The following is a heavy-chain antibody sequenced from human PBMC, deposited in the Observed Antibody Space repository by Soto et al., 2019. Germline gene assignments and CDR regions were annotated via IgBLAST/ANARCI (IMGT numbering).Heavy chain of an antibody. Sequence: QVQLVQSGAGVRMPGASVNVSCKTSGYIFTNYGVAWVRQAPGQGLELVAWISGYNGYPKHTQKFQGRVTVTTDTPTRTGYMELRNLRSDDPAVYYCARASAGALYDFWGQGTRVTVSS. CDR3: ARASAGALYDF. CDR2: ISGYNGYP. J-gene: IGHJ4*02. CDR1: GYIFTNYG. V-gene: IGHV1-18*01. D-gene: IGHD6-13*01.